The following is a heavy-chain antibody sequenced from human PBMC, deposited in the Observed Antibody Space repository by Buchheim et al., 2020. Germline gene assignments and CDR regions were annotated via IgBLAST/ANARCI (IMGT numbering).Heavy chain of an antibody. V-gene: IGHV1-69*04. D-gene: IGHD4-17*01. CDR3: ASRLREYYYYYYGMDV. CDR2: IIPILGIA. Sequence: QVQLVQSGAEVKKPGSSVKVSCKASGGTFSSYAISWVRQAPGQGLEWMGRIIPILGIANYAQKFQGRVTITADKSTSTAYIELSSLRSEDTAVYYGASRLREYYYYYYGMDVWGQGTT. J-gene: IGHJ6*02. CDR1: GGTFSSYA.